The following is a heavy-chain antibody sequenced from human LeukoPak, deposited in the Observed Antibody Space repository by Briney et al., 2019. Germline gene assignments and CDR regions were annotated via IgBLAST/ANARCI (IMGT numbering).Heavy chain of an antibody. CDR2: ISFDGSKK. J-gene: IGHJ4*02. V-gene: IGHV3-30*18. CDR1: GFTFSSYG. D-gene: IGHD3-22*01. Sequence: PGRSLRLSCSASGFTFSSYGMHWVRQTPGKGLEWVAVISFDGSKKYYTDSVKGRFTIFRDNSKDTLYLQMSSLRPEDTAIYYCAKDATDSSGYEYYFDNWGQGTLVTASS. CDR3: AKDATDSSGYEYYFDN.